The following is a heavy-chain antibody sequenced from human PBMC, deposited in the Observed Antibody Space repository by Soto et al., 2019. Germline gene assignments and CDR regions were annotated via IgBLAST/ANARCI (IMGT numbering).Heavy chain of an antibody. V-gene: IGHV3-23*01. CDR3: ARDAGVTYYFDY. CDR1: GFTFSSYA. CDR2: ISGSGGST. D-gene: IGHD2-21*02. J-gene: IGHJ4*02. Sequence: GGSLRLSCAASGFTFSSYAMSCVRQAPGKGLEWVSAISGSGGSTYYADSVKGRFTISRDNSKNTLYLQMNSLRAEDTAVYYCARDAGVTYYFDYWGQGTLLTVSS.